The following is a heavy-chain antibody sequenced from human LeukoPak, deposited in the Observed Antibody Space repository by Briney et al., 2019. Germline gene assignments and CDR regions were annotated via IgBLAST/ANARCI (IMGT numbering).Heavy chain of an antibody. CDR2: IYPGDSDT. CDR1: GYRFTSYW. Sequence: GESLKISFKGSGYRFTSYWNGWVRPVPGKGLGWMGIIYPGDSDTRYSPSFQGQVTISADKSISTAYLQWSSLKASDTAMYYCARQIPYGSGSFDYWGQGTLVTVSS. J-gene: IGHJ4*02. CDR3: ARQIPYGSGSFDY. D-gene: IGHD3-10*01. V-gene: IGHV5-51*01.